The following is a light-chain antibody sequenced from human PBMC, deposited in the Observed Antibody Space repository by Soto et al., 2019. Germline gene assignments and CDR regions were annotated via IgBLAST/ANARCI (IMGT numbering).Light chain of an antibody. Sequence: EIVLTQSPGTLSLSPGDRATLSCRASQRVSTFLAWYQQKPGQAPRLLIYGASSRATGIPDRFSGSGSGTDFTLTISSLQPEDFATYFCQQSYTTPWTFGQGTKVDI. V-gene: IGKV3-11*01. CDR2: GAS. CDR3: QQSYTTPWT. J-gene: IGKJ1*01. CDR1: QRVSTF.